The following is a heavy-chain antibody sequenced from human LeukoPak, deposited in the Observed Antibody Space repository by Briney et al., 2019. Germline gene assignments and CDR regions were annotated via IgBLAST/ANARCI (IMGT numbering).Heavy chain of an antibody. CDR2: IYTSGST. D-gene: IGHD3-16*01. V-gene: IGHV4-4*07. Sequence: SETLSLTCTVSGVTISSYYWSWIRQPAGKGLEWIGRIYTSGSTNYNPSLKSRVTMSVDTSKNQVSLKLSSVTVADAAVYYCARASLMKPPYYYYYMDVWGKGTTVTVSS. J-gene: IGHJ6*03. CDR3: ARASLMKPPYYYYYMDV. CDR1: GVTISSYY.